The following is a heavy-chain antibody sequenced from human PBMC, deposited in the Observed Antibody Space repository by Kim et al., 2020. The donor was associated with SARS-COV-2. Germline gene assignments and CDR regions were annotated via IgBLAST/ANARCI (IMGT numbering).Heavy chain of an antibody. D-gene: IGHD3-10*01. J-gene: IGHJ4*02. Sequence: FTISRDNSKNTLYLQMNSLRAENTAVYYCAKGKDTQLLRFGEPTPPLFDYWGQGTLVTVSS. CDR3: AKGKDTQLLRFGEPTPPLFDY. V-gene: IGHV3-23*03.